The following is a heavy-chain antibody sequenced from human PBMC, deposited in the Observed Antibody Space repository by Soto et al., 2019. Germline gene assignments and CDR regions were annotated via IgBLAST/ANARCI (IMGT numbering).Heavy chain of an antibody. CDR2: IYHSGST. CDR1: GGSISSGGYS. CDR3: ARANYDFWSATSGWFDP. Sequence: SETLSLTCAVSGGSISSGGYSWSWIRQPPGKGLEWIGYIYHSGSTYYNPSLKGRVTISVDRSKNQFSLKLSSVTAADTAVYYCARANYDFWSATSGWFDPWGQGTLVTVSS. J-gene: IGHJ5*02. D-gene: IGHD3-3*01. V-gene: IGHV4-30-2*01.